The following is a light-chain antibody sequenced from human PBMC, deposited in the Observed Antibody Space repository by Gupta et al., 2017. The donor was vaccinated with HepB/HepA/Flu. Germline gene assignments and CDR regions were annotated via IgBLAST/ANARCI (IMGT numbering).Light chain of an antibody. CDR2: RDN. V-gene: IGLV1-47*01. CDR3: AAWDDSLSVVV. Sequence: QSVFTQPPSASGTPGQRVTISCSGSKSSIGYNYVYWYQQLPGTTPKILIYRDNERPSGVPDRFSVSRSGTSASLVISGLRSEDEADYYCAAWDDSLSVVVFGGGTKLTVL. CDR1: KSSIGYNY. J-gene: IGLJ2*01.